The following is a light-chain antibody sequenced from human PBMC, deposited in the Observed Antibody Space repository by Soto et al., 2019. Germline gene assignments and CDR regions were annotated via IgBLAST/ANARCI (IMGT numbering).Light chain of an antibody. CDR1: QSVLHSSNNKNY. CDR3: QQYYGIPNT. V-gene: IGKV4-1*01. CDR2: WAS. Sequence: DIVMAQSPDSLAVYLGERATINCRSSQSVLHSSNNKNYLAWYQQKPGQPPKLLIYWASTRESGVPDRFSGSGSGTDFTLTISSVQAEDVADYYCQQYYGIPNTFGQGTKLEIK. J-gene: IGKJ2*01.